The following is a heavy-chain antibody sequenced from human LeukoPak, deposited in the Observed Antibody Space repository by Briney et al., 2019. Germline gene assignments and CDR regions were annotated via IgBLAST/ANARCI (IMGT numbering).Heavy chain of an antibody. CDR1: GGSISSSTYY. CDR2: IYYSGNT. CDR3: ARSTVRDYYYGMDV. V-gene: IGHV4-39*01. J-gene: IGHJ6*02. Sequence: PSETLSLTCTVSGGSISSSTYYCGWIRQPPGKGLEWIGSIYYSGNTYYNPSLKSRVTISVDTSKNQFSLKLSSVTAADTAVYYCARSTVRDYYYGMDVWGQGITVTVSS. D-gene: IGHD5/OR15-5a*01.